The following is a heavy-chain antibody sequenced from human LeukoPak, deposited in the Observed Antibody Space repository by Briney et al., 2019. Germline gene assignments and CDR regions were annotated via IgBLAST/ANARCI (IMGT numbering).Heavy chain of an antibody. D-gene: IGHD7-27*01. CDR3: ARDTATGDLDY. Sequence: GGSLRLSCAASGFTFSSYAMHWVRQAPGKGLEWVAVISYDGSNKYYADSVKGRFTISRGNSKNTLYLQMNSLRAEDTAVYYCARDTATGDLDYWGQGTLVTVSS. CDR1: GFTFSSYA. V-gene: IGHV3-30-3*01. J-gene: IGHJ4*02. CDR2: ISYDGSNK.